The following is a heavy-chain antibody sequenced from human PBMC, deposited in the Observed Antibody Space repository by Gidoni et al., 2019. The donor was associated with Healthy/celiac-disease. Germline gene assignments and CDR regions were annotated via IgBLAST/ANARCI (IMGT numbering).Heavy chain of an antibody. V-gene: IGHV1-3*01. Sequence: QVQLVQSGAEVKKPGASVKVSCKGAGYTFTSYAMHWVRQAPGQRLEWMGWINAGNGNTKDSQKFQGRVTMTRDTSASTAYMELSSLRSEDTAVYYCAREVHYYMDVWGKGTTVTVSS. J-gene: IGHJ6*03. CDR3: AREVHYYMDV. CDR1: GYTFTSYA. CDR2: INAGNGNT.